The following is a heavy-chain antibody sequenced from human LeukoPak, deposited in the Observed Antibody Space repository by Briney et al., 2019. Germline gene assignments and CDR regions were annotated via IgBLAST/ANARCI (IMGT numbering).Heavy chain of an antibody. CDR3: ARDPDGYSYGYGDY. CDR1: GGSLSSYY. J-gene: IGHJ4*02. D-gene: IGHD5-18*01. CDR2: IYTSVST. Sequence: SDTLSLTCTVSGGSLSSYYLSWLQQPAGQGLTWIGRIYTSVSTNYNPSLKSRFTMSVDTSKNQFSLKLSSVTAADTAVYYCARDPDGYSYGYGDYWGQGTLVTVSS. V-gene: IGHV4-4*07.